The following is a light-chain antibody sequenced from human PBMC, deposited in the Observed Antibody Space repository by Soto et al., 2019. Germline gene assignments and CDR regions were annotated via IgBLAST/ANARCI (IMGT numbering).Light chain of an antibody. CDR2: EVS. V-gene: IGLV2-8*01. CDR3: SAYAGSNNFV. CDR1: SSDVGDNY. J-gene: IGLJ1*01. Sequence: LTHPPSASGSPGQSVTISCTGTSSDVGDNYVSWYQQHLGKAPKLIIYEVSQRPSGVPDRFSGSKSGNTASLTVSGLQTEDEAEYYCSAYAGSNNFVFGSGTKVTVL.